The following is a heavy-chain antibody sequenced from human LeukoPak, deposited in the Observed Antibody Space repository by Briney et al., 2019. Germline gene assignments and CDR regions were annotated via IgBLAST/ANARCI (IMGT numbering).Heavy chain of an antibody. V-gene: IGHV3-7*03. CDR1: GFTFNNYW. D-gene: IGHD6-13*01. Sequence: PGGSLRLSCPASGFTFNNYWMNWVRQAQGKGLEWVANIKQDGAEKYYVDSVKGRFTISRDNAKSSLYLQMNSLRAEDMALYYCAKGSGWAAAGTEVDAFDIWGQGTMVTVSS. J-gene: IGHJ3*02. CDR3: AKGSGWAAAGTEVDAFDI. CDR2: IKQDGAEK.